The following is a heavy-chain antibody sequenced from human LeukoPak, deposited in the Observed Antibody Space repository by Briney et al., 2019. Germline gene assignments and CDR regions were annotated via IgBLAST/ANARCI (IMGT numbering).Heavy chain of an antibody. J-gene: IGHJ6*03. Sequence: ASVKVSCKASGYTFSGYSMHWVRQAPGQGLEWMGWISAYNGNTNYAQKLQGRVTMTTDTSTSTAYMELRSLRSDDTAVYYCARDPPQIVVVPAAPYYYYYYMDVWGKGTTVTVSS. V-gene: IGHV1-18*04. CDR2: ISAYNGNT. D-gene: IGHD2-2*01. CDR3: ARDPPQIVVVPAAPYYYYYYMDV. CDR1: GYTFSGYS.